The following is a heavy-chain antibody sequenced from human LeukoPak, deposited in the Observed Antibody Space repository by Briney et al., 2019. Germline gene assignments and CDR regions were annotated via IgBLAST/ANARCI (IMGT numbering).Heavy chain of an antibody. CDR2: ISSSSSYI. Sequence: GGSLRLSCAASGFTFSSYSMNWVRQAPGKGLEWVSSISSSSSYIYYADSVKGRFTISRDNAKNSMYLQMNSLRAEDTAVYYCAKDLLESGSYYYYYYGMDVWGQGTTVTVSS. V-gene: IGHV3-21*01. D-gene: IGHD3-10*01. J-gene: IGHJ6*02. CDR1: GFTFSSYS. CDR3: AKDLLESGSYYYYYYGMDV.